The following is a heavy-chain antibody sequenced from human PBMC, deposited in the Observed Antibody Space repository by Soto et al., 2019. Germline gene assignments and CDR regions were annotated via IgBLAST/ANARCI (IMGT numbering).Heavy chain of an antibody. D-gene: IGHD6-6*01. CDR2: IPGSSTST. Sequence: EVQLLESGGGLVQPGGSLRLSCAASGFTFSTYAVSWVRQSPGKGLEWVSAIPGSSTSTYYAGSVKGRFTISRDNSKNTLYLQMNSLRVEDTAVYYCAKIGDSSSVSLPLVLLDHWGQGALVTVSS. CDR3: AKIGDSSSVSLPLVLLDH. V-gene: IGHV3-23*01. J-gene: IGHJ4*02. CDR1: GFTFSTYA.